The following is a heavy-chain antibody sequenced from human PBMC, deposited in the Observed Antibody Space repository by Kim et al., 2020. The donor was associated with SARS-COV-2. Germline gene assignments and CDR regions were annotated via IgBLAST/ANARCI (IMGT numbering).Heavy chain of an antibody. CDR1: GFTFSNAW. V-gene: IGHV3-15*01. CDR3: TTGRSRNAYYYYYMDV. D-gene: IGHD2-8*01. Sequence: GGSLRLSCAASGFTFSNAWMSWVRQAPGKGLEWVGRIKSKTDGGTTDYAAPVKGRFTISRDDSKNTLYLQMNSLKTEDTAVYYCTTGRSRNAYYYYYMDVWGKGTTVTVSS. J-gene: IGHJ6*03. CDR2: IKSKTDGGTT.